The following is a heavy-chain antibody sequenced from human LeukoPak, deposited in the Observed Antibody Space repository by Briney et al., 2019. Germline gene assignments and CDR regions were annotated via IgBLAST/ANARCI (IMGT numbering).Heavy chain of an antibody. D-gene: IGHD2-15*01. V-gene: IGHV4-61*02. CDR1: GGSISSGNYY. CDR3: ARRPTPNYYYYYMDV. Sequence: PSETLSLTCTVSGGSISSGNYYWSWIRQPAGKGLEWIGRIYTRGSTKYTPSLKSRVTISVDTSKNQFSLKLNSVTAADTAVYYCARRPTPNYYYYYMDVWGKGTTVTISS. J-gene: IGHJ6*03. CDR2: IYTRGST.